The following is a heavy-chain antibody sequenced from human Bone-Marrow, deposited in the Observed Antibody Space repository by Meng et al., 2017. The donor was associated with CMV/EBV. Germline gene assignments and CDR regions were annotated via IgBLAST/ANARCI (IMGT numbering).Heavy chain of an antibody. CDR2: IYYSGST. J-gene: IGHJ4*02. V-gene: IGHV4-59*01. CDR1: GGSISSYY. CDR3: ARALCNSCPLVDY. Sequence: SETLSLTCTVSGGSISSYYWSWIRQPPGKGLEWIGYIYYSGSTNYNPSLKSRVTISVDTSKNQFPLKLSSVTAADTAVYYCARALCNSCPLVDYWGQGTLVTVSS. D-gene: IGHD6-13*01.